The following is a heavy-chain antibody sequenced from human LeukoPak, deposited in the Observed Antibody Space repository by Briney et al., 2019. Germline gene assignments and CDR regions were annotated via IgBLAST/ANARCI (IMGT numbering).Heavy chain of an antibody. Sequence: PSQTLSLTCTVSGGSISSDDYYWIWIRQPPGKGLEWIGYTHYSGGAYYNPSLQSRVTISIDTSKNQFSLKLSSVTAADTAVYYCASRSLAVAGTDDAFDIWGQGTMVTVSS. D-gene: IGHD6-19*01. CDR2: THYSGGA. CDR3: ASRSLAVAGTDDAFDI. V-gene: IGHV4-30-4*01. CDR1: GGSISSDDYY. J-gene: IGHJ3*02.